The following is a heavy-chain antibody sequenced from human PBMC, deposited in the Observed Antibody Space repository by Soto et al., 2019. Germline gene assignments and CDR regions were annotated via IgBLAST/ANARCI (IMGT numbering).Heavy chain of an antibody. J-gene: IGHJ6*02. CDR2: ISYDGSNK. Sequence: GGSLRLSCAASGFTFSSYAMHWVRQAPGKGLEWVAVISYDGSNKYYADSVKGRFTISRDNSKNTLYLQMNSLRAEDTAVYYCARGDVPRTLIQLDYYYGMDVWGQGTTVTVSS. CDR3: ARGDVPRTLIQLDYYYGMDV. D-gene: IGHD5-18*01. CDR1: GFTFSSYA. V-gene: IGHV3-30-3*01.